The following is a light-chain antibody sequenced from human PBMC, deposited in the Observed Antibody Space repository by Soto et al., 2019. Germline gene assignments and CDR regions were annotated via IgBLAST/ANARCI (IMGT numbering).Light chain of an antibody. Sequence: SYELTQPPSVSVAPGQTARITCGGNNIESKSVHWYQQRPGQAPVLVIYVDSDRPSGIPDRFSASTSGNTAALNISRVEGGDEADYYCQVWDTISDHYVFGSGTKLTVL. CDR1: NIESKS. CDR2: VDS. V-gene: IGLV3-21*02. CDR3: QVWDTISDHYV. J-gene: IGLJ1*01.